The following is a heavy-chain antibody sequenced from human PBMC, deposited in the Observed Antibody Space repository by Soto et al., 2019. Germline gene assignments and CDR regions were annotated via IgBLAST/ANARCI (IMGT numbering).Heavy chain of an antibody. J-gene: IGHJ6*02. CDR2: ISYDGSNK. D-gene: IGHD2-2*01. V-gene: IGHV3-30*18. CDR1: GFTFSRYG. Sequence: GGSLRLSCADSGFTFSRYGMHWVRQAPGKGLEWVAVISYDGSNKYFADSVKGRFTISRDNSNNMLYLQMNGLRGDDTAVYYCAKNKRYCTSTTCPPYYGMDVWGQGTTVTVSS. CDR3: AKNKRYCTSTTCPPYYGMDV.